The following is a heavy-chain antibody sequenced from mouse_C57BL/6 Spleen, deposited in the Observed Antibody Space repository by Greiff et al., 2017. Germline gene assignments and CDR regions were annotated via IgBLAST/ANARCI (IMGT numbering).Heavy chain of an antibody. J-gene: IGHJ3*01. CDR2: IYPSDSET. Sequence: QVQLQQPGAELVRPGSSVKLSCKASGYTFTSYWMDWVKQRPGQGLEWIGNIYPSDSETHYNQKFKDKATLTVDKSYSTAYMQLSSLTSEDSAVYYCAREGLRRASWFAYWGQGTLVTVSA. CDR1: GYTFTSYW. V-gene: IGHV1-61*01. D-gene: IGHD2-4*01. CDR3: AREGLRRASWFAY.